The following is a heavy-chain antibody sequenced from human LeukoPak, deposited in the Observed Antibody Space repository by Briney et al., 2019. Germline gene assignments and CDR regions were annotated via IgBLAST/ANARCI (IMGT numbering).Heavy chain of an antibody. V-gene: IGHV4-30-4*08. Sequence: SQTLSLTCTVSGGSISSGDCYWSWIRQPPGTGLEWIGYIYYSGSTYYNPSLKSRVTISVDTSKNQFSLKLGSVTAADTAVYYCARGRVSPRHLDIWGQGTMVTVSS. CDR1: GGSISSGDCY. J-gene: IGHJ3*02. CDR3: ARGRVSPRHLDI. CDR2: IYYSGST. D-gene: IGHD6-13*01.